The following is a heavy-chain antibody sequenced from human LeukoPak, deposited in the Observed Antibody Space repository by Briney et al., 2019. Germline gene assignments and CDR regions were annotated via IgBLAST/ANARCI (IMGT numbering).Heavy chain of an antibody. CDR1: GGTFNNYA. V-gene: IGHV1-69*04. CDR2: IIPFVGIT. J-gene: IGHJ4*02. D-gene: IGHD6-19*01. Sequence: ASVKVSCKASGGTFNNYAISWVRQAPGQGLEWMGRIIPFVGITNYARKFQDRVTISADKSTSTAYMELSSLRSEDTAVYYCARTGYTSGWYVGSFDYWGQGTLVTVSS. CDR3: ARTGYTSGWYVGSFDY.